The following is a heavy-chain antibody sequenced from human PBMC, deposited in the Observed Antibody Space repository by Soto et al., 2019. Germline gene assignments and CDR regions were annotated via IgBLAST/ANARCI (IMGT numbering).Heavy chain of an antibody. CDR1: GFTFSSSW. CDR3: ARAKWNSISWYDY. Sequence: PGGSLRLSCAASGFTFSSSWMHWVRQAPGKGLVWVSRINSDGSSTNYADSVKGRFTISRDNAKNTLYLQMNSLRAEDTAVYYCARAKWNSISWYDYWGQGTLVTVSS. D-gene: IGHD6-13*01. CDR2: INSDGSST. J-gene: IGHJ4*02. V-gene: IGHV3-74*01.